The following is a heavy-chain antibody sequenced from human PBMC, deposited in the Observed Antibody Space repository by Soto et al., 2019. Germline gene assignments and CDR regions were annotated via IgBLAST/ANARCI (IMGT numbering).Heavy chain of an antibody. V-gene: IGHV4-39*01. Sequence: PSETLSLTCTVSGGSINSSSYYWGWIRQPPGKGLEWIGSIYYSGSTYYNPSLKSRVTISVDTSKNQFSLKLSSVTAADTAVYYCARHRARSSYLDYWGRGTLVPVSS. CDR3: ARHRARSSYLDY. CDR1: GGSINSSSYY. J-gene: IGHJ4*02. CDR2: IYYSGST.